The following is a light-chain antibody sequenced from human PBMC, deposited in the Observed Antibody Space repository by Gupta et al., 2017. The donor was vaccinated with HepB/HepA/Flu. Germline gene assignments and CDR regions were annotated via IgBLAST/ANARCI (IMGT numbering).Light chain of an antibody. CDR2: DDS. CDR1: NLGMKS. CDR3: QVWDSGTESVV. J-gene: IGLJ2*01. Sequence: SYVLTQPPSESVAPGQTARLTCGGNNLGMKSTHWYQQKSGQAPVVVVFDDSDRPSGISERISGSKSGNTATLTITRVEAGDEADYDCQVWDSGTESVVFGGGTKLTVL. V-gene: IGLV3-21*02.